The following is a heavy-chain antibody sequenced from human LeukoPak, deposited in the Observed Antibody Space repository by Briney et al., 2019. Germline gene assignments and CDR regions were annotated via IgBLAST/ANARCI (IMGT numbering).Heavy chain of an antibody. V-gene: IGHV1-69*05. CDR3: AISPLAYCGGDCYLPFDY. J-gene: IGHJ4*02. CDR1: GGTFSSYA. D-gene: IGHD2-21*02. CDR2: IIPIFGTA. Sequence: GASVKVSCKASGGTFSSYAISWVRQAPGQGLEWMGEIIPIFGTANYAQKFQGRVTITTDESTSTAYMELSSLRSEDTAVYYCAISPLAYCGGDCYLPFDYWGQGTLVTVSS.